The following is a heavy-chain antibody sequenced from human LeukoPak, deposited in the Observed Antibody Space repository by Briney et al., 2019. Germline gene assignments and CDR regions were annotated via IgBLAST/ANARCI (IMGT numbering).Heavy chain of an antibody. Sequence: ASVKVSCKASGYTFTSYGISWVRQAPGQGLEWMGWISAYNGNTNYAQKLQGRGTMTTDTSTSTAYMELRSLRSDDTAVYYCARDMGRITIFGVATRSTEFDYWGQGTLVTVSS. CDR2: ISAYNGNT. CDR1: GYTFTSYG. V-gene: IGHV1-18*01. D-gene: IGHD3-3*01. CDR3: ARDMGRITIFGVATRSTEFDY. J-gene: IGHJ4*02.